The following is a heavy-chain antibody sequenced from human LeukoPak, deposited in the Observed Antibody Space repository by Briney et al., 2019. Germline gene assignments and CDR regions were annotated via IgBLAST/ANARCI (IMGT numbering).Heavy chain of an antibody. Sequence: VASVKVSCKVSGYTLTELSMHWVRQAPGKGLEWMGGFDPEDGETIYAQKFQGRVTMTEDTSTDTAYMELSSLRSEDTAVYYCATRVWTLKYSSSWDLPDSYFDYWGQGTLVTVSS. D-gene: IGHD6-13*01. CDR3: ATRVWTLKYSSSWDLPDSYFDY. CDR1: GYTLTELS. V-gene: IGHV1-24*01. J-gene: IGHJ4*02. CDR2: FDPEDGET.